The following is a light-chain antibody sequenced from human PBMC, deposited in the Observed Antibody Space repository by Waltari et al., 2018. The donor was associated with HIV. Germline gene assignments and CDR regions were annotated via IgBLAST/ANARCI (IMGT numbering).Light chain of an antibody. CDR1: QSIATY. CDR3: QQSYSVPFT. J-gene: IGKJ3*01. V-gene: IGKV1-39*01. CDR2: ATS. Sequence: DIQMTQSPSSLSASVGDRVTIACWASQSIATYLNWYHQKPGKAPKLVIYATSALQSGVPSRFSGSGSGTDFTLTIGSLQPEDFGTYYCQQSYSVPFTFGPGTKVDIK.